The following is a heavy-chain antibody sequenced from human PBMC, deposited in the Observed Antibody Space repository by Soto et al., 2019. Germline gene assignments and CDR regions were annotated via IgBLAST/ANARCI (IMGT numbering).Heavy chain of an antibody. CDR1: GVSISSYF. CDR2: TYHRGST. CDR3: ARIGGYHGPLDY. J-gene: IGHJ4*02. D-gene: IGHD6-25*01. Sequence: SETLSLTCSVSGVSISSYFWSWIRQAPGGGLEWIGYTYHRGSTNYSPSLKSRVAISLDTSENQFSLKVNSVTAADTAVYYCARIGGYHGPLDYWGQGTPVTVSS. V-gene: IGHV4-59*01.